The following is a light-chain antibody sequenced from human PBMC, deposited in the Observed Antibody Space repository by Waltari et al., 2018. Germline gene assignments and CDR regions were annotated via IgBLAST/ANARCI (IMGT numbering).Light chain of an antibody. CDR2: GAS. CDR1: QSVSRS. Sequence: FVLTQPPGPLSLSPGERATLSCRASQSVSRSLAWYQQKPGQAPKLLIYGASTRATGIPDRFTGSGSGTDFCLTNSSLEPEDFAIYFCQHYVRLPATFGQGTKVEIK. CDR3: QHYVRLPAT. V-gene: IGKV3-20*01. J-gene: IGKJ1*01.